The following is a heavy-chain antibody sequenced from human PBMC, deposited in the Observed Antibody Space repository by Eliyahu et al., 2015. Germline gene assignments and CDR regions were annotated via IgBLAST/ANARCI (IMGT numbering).Heavy chain of an antibody. CDR2: IYHSGST. D-gene: IGHD3-10*01. Sequence: QLQLQESGSGLVKPSQTLSLTCAVSGGXISSGGYSWSWIRQPPGKGLGWIGYIYHSGSTYYNPSLKSRVTISVDRSKNQFSLKLSSVTAADTAVYYCARGESYGSGSYFFDYWGQGTLVTVSS. J-gene: IGHJ4*02. CDR1: GGXISSGGYS. V-gene: IGHV4-30-2*01. CDR3: ARGESYGSGSYFFDY.